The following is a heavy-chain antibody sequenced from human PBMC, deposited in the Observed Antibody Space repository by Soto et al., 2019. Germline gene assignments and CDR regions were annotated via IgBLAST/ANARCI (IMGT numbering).Heavy chain of an antibody. CDR3: ARDYGDYDAFDI. V-gene: IGHV4-59*01. J-gene: IGHJ3*02. CDR2: IYYSGST. Sequence: SETLSLTCTVSGGSISSYYWSWIRQPPGKGLEWIGYIYYSGSTNYNPSLKSRVTISVDTSKNQFSLKLSSVTAADTAVYYCARDYGDYDAFDISGQGTMVTVSS. D-gene: IGHD4-17*01. CDR1: GGSISSYY.